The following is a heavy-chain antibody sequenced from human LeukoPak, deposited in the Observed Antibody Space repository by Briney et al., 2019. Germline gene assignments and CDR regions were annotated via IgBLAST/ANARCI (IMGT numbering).Heavy chain of an antibody. CDR1: GDTFSSYA. D-gene: IGHD3-22*01. Sequence: SVKVSCKASGDTFSSYAINWVRLAPVQGLEWMGGIIPIFGTTNYAQKFQGRVTITADESTSTAYMELSSLRSEDTAVYYCARDDYYDSSGYYKFWGQGTLVTVSS. CDR2: IIPIFGTT. V-gene: IGHV1-69*13. CDR3: ARDDYYDSSGYYKF. J-gene: IGHJ4*02.